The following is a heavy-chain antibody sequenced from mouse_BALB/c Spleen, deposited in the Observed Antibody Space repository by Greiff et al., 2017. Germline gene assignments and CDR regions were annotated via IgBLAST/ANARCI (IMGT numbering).Heavy chain of an antibody. D-gene: IGHD2-2*01. V-gene: IGHV1-9*01. CDR1: GYTFSSYW. Sequence: QVQLQQSGAELMKPGASVKISCKATGYTFSSYWIEWVKQRPGHGLEWIGEILPGSGSTNYNEKFKGKATFTADTSSNPAYMQLSSLTSEDSAVYYCARGGYYGYFYAMDYWGQGTSVTVSS. J-gene: IGHJ4*01. CDR2: ILPGSGST. CDR3: ARGGYYGYFYAMDY.